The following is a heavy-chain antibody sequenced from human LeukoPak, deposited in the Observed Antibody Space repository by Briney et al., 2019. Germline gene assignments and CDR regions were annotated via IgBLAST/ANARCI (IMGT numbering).Heavy chain of an antibody. D-gene: IGHD2-2*01. CDR2: IYPGDSDT. J-gene: IGHJ3*02. CDR3: ARPRRDCSSTSCYQNAFDI. CDR1: GYRFTSYW. Sequence: GESLKISCKGSGYRFTSYWIGWVRQMPGKGLEWMGIIYPGDSDTRYSPSFQGQVTISADKSISTAYLQWSSLKASDTAMYYCARPRRDCSSTSCYQNAFDIWGQGTMVTVSS. V-gene: IGHV5-51*01.